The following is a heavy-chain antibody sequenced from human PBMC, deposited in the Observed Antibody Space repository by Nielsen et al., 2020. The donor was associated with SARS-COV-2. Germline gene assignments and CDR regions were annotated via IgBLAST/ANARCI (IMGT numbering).Heavy chain of an antibody. J-gene: IGHJ4*02. V-gene: IGHV4-34*01. CDR2: INHSGST. Sequence: SETLSLTCTVSGGSISSYYWSWIRQPPGKGLEWIGEINHSGSTNYNPSLKSRVTISVDTSKNQFSLKLSSVTAADTAVYYCARGPPSWYSSGWYGFDYWGQGTLVTVSS. CDR1: GGSISSYY. D-gene: IGHD6-19*01. CDR3: ARGPPSWYSSGWYGFDY.